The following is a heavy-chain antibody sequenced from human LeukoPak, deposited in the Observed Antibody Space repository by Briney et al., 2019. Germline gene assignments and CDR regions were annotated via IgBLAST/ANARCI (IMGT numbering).Heavy chain of an antibody. CDR2: IYYSGST. D-gene: IGHD2-15*01. CDR1: GGSISSGSYY. V-gene: IGHV4-39*01. CDR3: ARHLSRQLLPFEY. Sequence: SETLSLTCTVSGGSISSGSYYWGWIRQPPGKGLEWIGSIYYSGSTYYNPSLKSRVTISVDTSKNKVSLKLSSVTAADTAVYYCARHLSRQLLPFEYWGQGTLVTVSS. J-gene: IGHJ4*02.